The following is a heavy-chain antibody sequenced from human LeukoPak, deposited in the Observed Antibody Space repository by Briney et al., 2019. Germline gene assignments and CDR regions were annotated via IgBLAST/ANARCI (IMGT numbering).Heavy chain of an antibody. D-gene: IGHD3-10*01. CDR2: GSDIGGT. J-gene: IGHJ6*02. CDR1: GGSLNGHY. CDR3: ARDGGAYSVSRLYGSGYYYYGMDV. Sequence: SETLSLTCAVYGGSLNGHYWSWIRQSPGKGLEWIGEGSDIGGTKFNPSLKSRVSISADTSKNQFSLRLTSMTAADTAVYYCARDGGAYSVSRLYGSGYYYYGMDVWGQGTTVTVSS. V-gene: IGHV4-34*01.